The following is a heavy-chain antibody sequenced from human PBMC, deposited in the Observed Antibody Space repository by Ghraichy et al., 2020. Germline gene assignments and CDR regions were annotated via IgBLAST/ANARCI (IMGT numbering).Heavy chain of an antibody. CDR2: IYSGGTT. CDR1: GFNVSTNY. CDR3: ARAGHGASQYYFYYMDV. V-gene: IGHV3-53*04. J-gene: IGHJ6*03. D-gene: IGHD4/OR15-4a*01. Sequence: GESLNISCAASGFNVSTNYMTWVRQAPGKGLEWVAVIYSGGTTHYADSVKGRFTFSRHNSNNTLDLQMNSLSSEDTAVYYCARAGHGASQYYFYYMDVWGNGTTVTVSS.